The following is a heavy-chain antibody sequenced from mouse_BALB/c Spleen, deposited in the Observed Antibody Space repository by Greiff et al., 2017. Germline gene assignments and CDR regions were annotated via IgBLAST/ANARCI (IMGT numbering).Heavy chain of an antibody. J-gene: IGHJ3*01. D-gene: IGHD2-4*01. V-gene: IGHV8-12*01. Sequence: QVTLKVSGPGILQPSQTLSLTCSFSGFSLTTSGMGLSWIRQPSGKGLDWLAHIYWDDDKRYNPSLKSRLTISKDTSSNQVFLKITSVDTADTATYYCARREGLRIAYWGQGTLVTVSA. CDR3: ARREGLRIAY. CDR2: IYWDDDK. CDR1: GFSLTTSGMG.